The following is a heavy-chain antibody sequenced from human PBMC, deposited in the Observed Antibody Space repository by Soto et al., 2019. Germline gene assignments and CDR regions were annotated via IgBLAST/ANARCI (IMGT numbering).Heavy chain of an antibody. V-gene: IGHV3-48*01. Sequence: EVQLVESGGGLVQPGGSLRLSCTASEFTFNTYSMNWVRQAPGKGLEWIASISSSSSTVYYADSVEGRFTVSRGNAKKSLYLQMNNLRAEDTGVYYCARDTYDCSGDVSTYWGQGILVAV. D-gene: IGHD2-15*01. J-gene: IGHJ4*02. CDR1: EFTFNTYS. CDR3: ARDTYDCSGDVSTY. CDR2: ISSSSSTV.